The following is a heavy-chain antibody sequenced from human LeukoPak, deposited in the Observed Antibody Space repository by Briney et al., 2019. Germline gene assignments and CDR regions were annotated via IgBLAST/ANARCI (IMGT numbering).Heavy chain of an antibody. CDR2: IHTSGIT. CDR1: GASVNSPTDY. J-gene: IGHJ4*02. V-gene: IGHV4-61*02. Sequence: PSQTLSLTCTVSGASVNSPTDYWSWIRQPAGKGLEWIGRIHTSGITNYNPSLKSRATVSVDTSKNQFSLKLRSVTAADTAVYYCVRDFPDYGGNSFDCWGQGILVTVSS. D-gene: IGHD4-23*01. CDR3: VRDFPDYGGNSFDC.